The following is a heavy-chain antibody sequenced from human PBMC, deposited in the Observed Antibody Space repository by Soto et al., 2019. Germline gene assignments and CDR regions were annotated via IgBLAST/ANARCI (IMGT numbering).Heavy chain of an antibody. J-gene: IGHJ4*02. V-gene: IGHV1-18*01. CDR3: ARGRYGDY. CDR1: GYDFTTYG. CDR2: ISAHNGNT. Sequence: QVHLVQSGAEVKKSGASVKVSCKGSGYDFTTYGITWVRQAPGQGLEWMAWISAHNGNTEYAQKLQGRVTVTRDTSTSTAYMELRSLRSDDTAVYYCARGRYGDYWGQGALVTVSS. D-gene: IGHD1-1*01.